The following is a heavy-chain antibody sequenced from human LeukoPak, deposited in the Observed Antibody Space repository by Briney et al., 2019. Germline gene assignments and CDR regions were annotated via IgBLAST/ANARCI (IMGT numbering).Heavy chain of an antibody. D-gene: IGHD3-10*01. Sequence: SETLSLTCTVSGGSISSYYWSWIRQPPGKGLEWIGYIYYSGSTNYNPSLKSRVTISVDTSKNQFSLKLSSVTAADTAVYYCAVVRGVHEYYFDYWGQGTLVTVSS. J-gene: IGHJ4*02. CDR3: AVVRGVHEYYFDY. CDR1: GGSISSYY. CDR2: IYYSGST. V-gene: IGHV4-59*01.